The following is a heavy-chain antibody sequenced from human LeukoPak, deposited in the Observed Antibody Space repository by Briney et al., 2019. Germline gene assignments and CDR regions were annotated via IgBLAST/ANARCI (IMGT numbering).Heavy chain of an antibody. D-gene: IGHD6-13*01. Sequence: SETLSLTCTVSGAFISTYYWSWIRQPPGKGLEWIGYIQNGGTTNHNPSLQSRVTISVDMSKNQFSLRLSSVTAADTAVYYCARHGSSWSFDYWGQGTLVTVSS. CDR2: IQNGGTT. CDR1: GAFISTYY. J-gene: IGHJ4*02. CDR3: ARHGSSWSFDY. V-gene: IGHV4-59*08.